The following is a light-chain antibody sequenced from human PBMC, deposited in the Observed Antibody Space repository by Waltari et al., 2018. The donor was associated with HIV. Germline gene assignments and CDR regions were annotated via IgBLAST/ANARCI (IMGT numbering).Light chain of an antibody. J-gene: IGKJ1*01. CDR3: QQYGSSPWT. V-gene: IGKV3-20*01. CDR1: QSVSSGF. Sequence: EIVLTQSPGTLSLSPGERATLSCRARQSVSSGFLAWYQQKPGQAPRLLIYGTSSRATGIPDRFSGSGSGTDFTLTISRLAPEDFAVYYCQQYGSSPWTFGQGTRVEIK. CDR2: GTS.